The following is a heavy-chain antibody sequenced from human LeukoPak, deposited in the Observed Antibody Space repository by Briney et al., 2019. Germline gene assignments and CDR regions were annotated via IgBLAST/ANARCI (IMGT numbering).Heavy chain of an antibody. J-gene: IGHJ4*02. D-gene: IGHD1-26*01. CDR3: ARDLIMGATNY. CDR2: ITSSGGFI. Sequence: GGSLRLSCAASGFTFSSYSMNWVRQAPGKELEWVSSITSSGGFIYYADSVKGRFTISRDNAKNSLYLQMNSLRAEDTAVYYCARDLIMGATNYWGQGTLVTVSS. V-gene: IGHV3-21*01. CDR1: GFTFSSYS.